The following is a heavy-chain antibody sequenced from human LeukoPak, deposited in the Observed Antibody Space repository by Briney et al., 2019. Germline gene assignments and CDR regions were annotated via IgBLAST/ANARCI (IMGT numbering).Heavy chain of an antibody. Sequence: PGRSLRLSCAVSGFTFSNYWMTWVRQAPGKGLEWVAHIKEDGSEKYYVDSVKGRFTISRDNAKNSLYLQMNSLRAEDTAIYYCARSQNWWLDYWGQGTLVTVSS. CDR2: IKEDGSEK. V-gene: IGHV3-7*01. D-gene: IGHD2-15*01. CDR3: ARSQNWWLDY. J-gene: IGHJ4*02. CDR1: GFTFSNYW.